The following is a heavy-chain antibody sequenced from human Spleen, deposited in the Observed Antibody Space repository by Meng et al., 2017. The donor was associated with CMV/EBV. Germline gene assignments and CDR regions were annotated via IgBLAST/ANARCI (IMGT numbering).Heavy chain of an antibody. J-gene: IGHJ2*01. Sequence: QGLLQGSGPEWVKLSQPLPLPCLVSGGSISIGDYYWGGTRQPPGKGRDVIGQIYYSGSTSYNPSLKSRGTISVDTSNNQFSLKLSSVTAADTAGYYCARVGWRQWSFDLWGRCTLVTVSS. CDR3: ARVGWRQWSFDL. CDR2: IYYSGST. V-gene: IGHV4-30-4*01. CDR1: GGSISIGDYY. D-gene: IGHD5-18*01.